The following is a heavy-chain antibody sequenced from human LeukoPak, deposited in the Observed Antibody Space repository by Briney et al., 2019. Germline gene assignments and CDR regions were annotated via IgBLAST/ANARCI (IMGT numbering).Heavy chain of an antibody. CDR1: GGAVNSDNQY. V-gene: IGHV4-30-4*01. CDR3: AKDNFGYGAMDC. D-gene: IGHD3-22*01. J-gene: IGHJ4*02. Sequence: SETLSLTCTVSGGAVNSDNQYWSWIRQPPGKGLEWIGYIHHSRSTYYNPSLKSRLTISLDTSRNQFSLKMNSVTAADTAVYYCAKDNFGYGAMDCWGQGTLVTVSS. CDR2: IHHSRST.